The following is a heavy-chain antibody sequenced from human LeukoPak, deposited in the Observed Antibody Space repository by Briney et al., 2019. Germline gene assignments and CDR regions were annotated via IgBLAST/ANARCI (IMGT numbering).Heavy chain of an antibody. Sequence: AXNGVRQXXXGGLEXLGRTYYRSKWYNDYAVSVKSRITINPDTSKNQFSLQLNSVTPEDTALYYCAASSGGFYSWGQGTLVTVSS. J-gene: IGHJ4*02. CDR2: TYYRSKWYN. D-gene: IGHD2-15*01. CDR3: AASSGGFYS. CDR1: A. V-gene: IGHV6-1*01.